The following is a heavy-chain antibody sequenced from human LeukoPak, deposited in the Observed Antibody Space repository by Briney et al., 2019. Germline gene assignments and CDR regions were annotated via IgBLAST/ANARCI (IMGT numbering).Heavy chain of an antibody. CDR1: GYTFADYY. CDR3: ARDPQYNWGPFDY. V-gene: IGHV1-2*02. D-gene: IGHD1-20*01. CDR2: INPNSAGT. Sequence: ASVRPSSKASGYTFADYYMHWVRQAPGQGLEWMGWINPNSAGTDYAQNFQGRVTMSRDTSISTAYMELSRLTSDDTAVYYCARDPQYNWGPFDYSGQGILVTVSS. J-gene: IGHJ4*02.